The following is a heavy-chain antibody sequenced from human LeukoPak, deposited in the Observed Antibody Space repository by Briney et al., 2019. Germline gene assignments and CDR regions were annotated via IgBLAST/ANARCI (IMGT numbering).Heavy chain of an antibody. V-gene: IGHV4-59*01. D-gene: IGHD4-23*01. CDR2: IFYSGGT. CDR1: GGSIRGIF. Sequence: SGTLSLTCTVSGGSIRGIFWSWIRQPPGKGLEWIGYIFYSGGTYYNPSLMSRVTISVDMSTNQFSLKLTYVTAADTAVYYCARHDYGGNSAWFDPWGQGTLVTVSS. CDR3: ARHDYGGNSAWFDP. J-gene: IGHJ5*02.